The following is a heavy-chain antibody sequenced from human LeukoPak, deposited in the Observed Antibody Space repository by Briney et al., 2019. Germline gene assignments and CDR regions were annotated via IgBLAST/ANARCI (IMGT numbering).Heavy chain of an antibody. CDR1: APSISSGGSA. D-gene: IGHD3-22*01. CDR2: IYHSGST. Sequence: SESLSLTCALAAPSISSGGSAWSWIRQPPGNGREWFGFIYHSGSTHYNPSLKSRVTISVDRSKNQFSLKLSSVAAADTAVYYCARFSPLYYYDSSGHAFDIWGQGAMVTVSS. CDR3: ARFSPLYYYDSSGHAFDI. V-gene: IGHV4-30-2*01. J-gene: IGHJ3*02.